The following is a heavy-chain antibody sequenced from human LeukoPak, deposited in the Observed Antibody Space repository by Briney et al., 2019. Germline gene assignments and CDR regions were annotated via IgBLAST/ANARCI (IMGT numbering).Heavy chain of an antibody. D-gene: IGHD1-1*01. CDR1: GFTFSSSG. CDR2: IRNDESNK. Sequence: GGSLRLSCAASGFTFSSSGMHWVRQAPGKGLEWVAFIRNDESNKYYTDSVKGRFTISRDNSKNTLYLQMNSLRAEDTAVYYCAKDLWNLFDPWGQGTLVTVSS. J-gene: IGHJ5*02. V-gene: IGHV3-30*02. CDR3: AKDLWNLFDP.